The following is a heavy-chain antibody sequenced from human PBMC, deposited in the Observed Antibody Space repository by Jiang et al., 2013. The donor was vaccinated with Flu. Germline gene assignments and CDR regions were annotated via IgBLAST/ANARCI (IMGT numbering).Heavy chain of an antibody. CDR3: TGREGSYDDYGMDV. CDR2: IRNKDYDGTT. CDR1: GFTFGDYA. Sequence: VQLLESGGGLVQPGRSLRLSCTTSGFTFGDYAMSWVRQAPGKGLEWVGFIRNKDYDGTTEYAASVKGRFTISRDDSKSIAYLQMNXLKTEDTALYYCTGREGSYDDYGMDVWGKGPGHRLL. V-gene: IGHV3-49*04. J-gene: IGHJ6*04. D-gene: IGHD3-10*01.